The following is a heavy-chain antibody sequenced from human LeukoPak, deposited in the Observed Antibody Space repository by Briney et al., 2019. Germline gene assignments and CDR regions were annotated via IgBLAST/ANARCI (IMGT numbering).Heavy chain of an antibody. D-gene: IGHD1-1*01. CDR2: IRSSSSTI. Sequence: GGSLRLSCAASGFTFSSYSMNWVRQAPGKGLEWVSYIRSSSSTIYYADSVKGRFTISRDNAKNSLYLQMNSLRAEDTAVYYCARDSGTGDYWGQGTLVTVSS. CDR1: GFTFSSYS. J-gene: IGHJ4*02. CDR3: ARDSGTGDY. V-gene: IGHV3-48*01.